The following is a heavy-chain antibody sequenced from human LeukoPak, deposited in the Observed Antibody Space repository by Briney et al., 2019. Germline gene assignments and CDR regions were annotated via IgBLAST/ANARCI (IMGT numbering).Heavy chain of an antibody. Sequence: SETLSLTCAVYGGSFSGYYWSWIRQPPGKGLEWIGEINHSGSTNYNPSLKSRVTISVDTSKNQFSLKLSSVTAADTAVYYCASLQGYSSGLVDYWGQGTLVTVSS. CDR1: GGSFSGYY. D-gene: IGHD6-19*01. CDR3: ASLQGYSSGLVDY. V-gene: IGHV4-34*01. CDR2: INHSGST. J-gene: IGHJ4*02.